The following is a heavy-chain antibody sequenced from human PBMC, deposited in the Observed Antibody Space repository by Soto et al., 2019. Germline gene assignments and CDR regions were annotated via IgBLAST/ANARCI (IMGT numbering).Heavy chain of an antibody. CDR2: VYSRGRT. V-gene: IGHV4-61*01. CDR3: ARGADGDSVGFYYYAMDV. CDR1: GASVSSGSYY. D-gene: IGHD4-17*01. Sequence: QVQLQASGPGLVKPSETLSLSCTVSGASVSSGSYYWSWILQPPGTVLECIGFVYSRGRTNSNPCLQTRVTISLHTAKNPFSLKLNSVTAADTAVYHRARGADGDSVGFYYYAMDVWGQGPTGTVYS. J-gene: IGHJ6*02.